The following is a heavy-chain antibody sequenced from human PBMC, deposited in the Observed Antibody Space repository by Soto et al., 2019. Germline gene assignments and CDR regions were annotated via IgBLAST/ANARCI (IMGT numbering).Heavy chain of an antibody. D-gene: IGHD4-17*01. CDR2: IYYSGST. Sequence: SETLSLTCTVSGGSISSGGYYWSWIRQHPGKGLEWIGYIYYSGSTYYNPSLKSRATISVDTSKNQFSLKLSSVTAADTAVYYCARDGLRNYGYYFDYWGQGTLVTVSS. CDR1: GGSISSGGYY. J-gene: IGHJ4*02. V-gene: IGHV4-31*03. CDR3: ARDGLRNYGYYFDY.